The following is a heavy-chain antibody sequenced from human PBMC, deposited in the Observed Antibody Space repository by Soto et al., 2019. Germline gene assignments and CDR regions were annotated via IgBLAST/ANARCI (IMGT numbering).Heavy chain of an antibody. CDR1: GYSLTSGYH. D-gene: IGHD3-16*01. CDR2: IYHSGTT. J-gene: IGHJ4*02. Sequence: SETLSLTCGVSGYSLTSGYHWGWIRKPPGKGLEWIGTIYHSGTTSYTPSLMSRVTMSVDTSKNQFSLKVTSATAADTAVYFCVRVYGRSACFFDSWGQGTMVTVSS. V-gene: IGHV4-38-2*01. CDR3: VRVYGRSACFFDS.